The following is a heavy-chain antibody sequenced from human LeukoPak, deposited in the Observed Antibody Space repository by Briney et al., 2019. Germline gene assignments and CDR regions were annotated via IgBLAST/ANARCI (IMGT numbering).Heavy chain of an antibody. CDR1: GYTFTSYG. CDR2: ISAYNGNT. J-gene: IGHJ4*02. Sequence: GASVKVSCKASGYTFTSYGISWVRQAPGQGLEWMGWISAYNGNTNYAQKLQGRVTMTTDTSTGTAYMELRSLRSDDTAVYYCATSRPPYGANDYWGQGTLVTVSS. CDR3: ATSRPPYGANDY. D-gene: IGHD4-17*01. V-gene: IGHV1-18*01.